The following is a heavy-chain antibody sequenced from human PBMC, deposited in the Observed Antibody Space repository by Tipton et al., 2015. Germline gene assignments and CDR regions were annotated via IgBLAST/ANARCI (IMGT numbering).Heavy chain of an antibody. Sequence: SLRLSCAASGFTVSSNYMSWVRQAPGKGLEWVAGIDWNGGRTGYADSVKGRFIISRDNAQNSLFLQMNSLTAEDTAFYYCAREDSSWYFGVYWGQGTLVSVSS. J-gene: IGHJ4*02. D-gene: IGHD6-13*01. CDR1: GFTVSSNY. V-gene: IGHV3-20*04. CDR2: IDWNGGRT. CDR3: AREDSSWYFGVY.